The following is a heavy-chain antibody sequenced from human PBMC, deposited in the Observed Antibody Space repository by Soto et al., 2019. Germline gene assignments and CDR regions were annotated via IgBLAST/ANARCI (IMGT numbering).Heavy chain of an antibody. Sequence: SETLSLTCTVSGGFISRYYWSWILQPPWKGLEWIGYIYFSGGTNYNPSLKSRVTISVDTSKNQFSLKLSSVTAADTAVYYCARESRSWYGSIWDYWGQGTLVTVS. V-gene: IGHV4-59*12. CDR2: IYFSGGT. D-gene: IGHD6-13*01. CDR3: ARESRSWYGSIWDY. J-gene: IGHJ4*02. CDR1: GGFISRYY.